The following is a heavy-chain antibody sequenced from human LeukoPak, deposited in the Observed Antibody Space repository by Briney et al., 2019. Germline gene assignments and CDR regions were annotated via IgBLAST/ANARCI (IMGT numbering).Heavy chain of an antibody. V-gene: IGHV4-61*02. CDR3: ARARSVVRGLRPYYYYGMDV. CDR2: IFNTGST. Sequence: PSETLSLTSAVSGDSIGRGSYYWGWTRQPAVKAPEWIGRIFNTGSTSYNPSLKSRATISVDTSKNQFSLQLNSVTPEDTAVYYCARARSVVRGLRPYYYYGMDVWGQRTTVTVSS. D-gene: IGHD3-10*01. J-gene: IGHJ6*02. CDR1: GDSIGRGSYY.